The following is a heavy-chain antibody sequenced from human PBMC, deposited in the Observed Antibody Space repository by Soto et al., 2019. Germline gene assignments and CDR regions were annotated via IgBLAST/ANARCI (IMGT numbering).Heavy chain of an antibody. CDR3: EKDYDFWSGPDY. CDR2: ISNDGSRE. D-gene: IGHD3-3*01. CDR1: GFTFSNYG. J-gene: IGHJ4*02. Sequence: QVQLVESGGGVVQPGRSLRLSCTASGFTFSNYGMHWVRQAPGKGLEWVAVISNDGSREYYADSLKGRFTISRDNSENTLSLQMNSLRGEDTAVYYCEKDYDFWSGPDYWGKGTLVTVSS. V-gene: IGHV3-30*18.